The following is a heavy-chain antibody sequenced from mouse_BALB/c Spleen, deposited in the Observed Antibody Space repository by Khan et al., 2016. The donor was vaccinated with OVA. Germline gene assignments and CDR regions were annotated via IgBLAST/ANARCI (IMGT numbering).Heavy chain of an antibody. CDR1: GYTFSSYW. CDR3: AREGYGGVAD. V-gene: IGHV1-9*01. J-gene: IGHJ3*01. Sequence: QVQLQQSGGDLMKPGASVKISCKATGYTFSSYWIEWVKQRPGHGLEWIGQIFPGSVSTTYNEKFKGKATFTADTSSNTAYMQLSSLTSEDSAVSYCAREGYGGVADWGQGTLVTVAA. D-gene: IGHD2-2*01. CDR2: IFPGSVST.